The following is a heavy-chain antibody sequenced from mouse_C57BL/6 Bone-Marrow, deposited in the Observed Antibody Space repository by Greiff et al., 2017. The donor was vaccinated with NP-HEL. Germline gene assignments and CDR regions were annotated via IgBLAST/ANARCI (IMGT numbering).Heavy chain of an antibody. V-gene: IGHV1-63*01. J-gene: IGHJ4*01. D-gene: IGHD1-1*01. CDR3: SRRYYYGSSYYAMDY. CDR2: IYPGGGYT. Sequence: QVQLQQPGAELVKPGASVKMSCKASGYTFTNYWIGWAKQRPGHGLEWIGDIYPGGGYTNYNEKFKGKATLTADKSSSTAYMQFSSLTSEDSAIYYWSRRYYYGSSYYAMDYWGQGTSVTVSS. CDR1: GYTFTNYW.